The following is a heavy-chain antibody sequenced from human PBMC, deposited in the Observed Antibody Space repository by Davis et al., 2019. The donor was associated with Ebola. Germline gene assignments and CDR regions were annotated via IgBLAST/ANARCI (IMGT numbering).Heavy chain of an antibody. V-gene: IGHV3-64*04. D-gene: IGHD2-15*01. CDR1: GFMFSSYT. Sequence: GGSLRLSCSVSGFMFSSYTMHWVRQAPGKGLQYVSGITNNGGSTYYADSVKGRFIISRDNSKNTLYLQMNSLRAEDTAVYYCVRIVVVVAANWFDPWGQGTLVTVSS. CDR3: VRIVVVVAANWFDP. J-gene: IGHJ5*02. CDR2: ITNNGGST.